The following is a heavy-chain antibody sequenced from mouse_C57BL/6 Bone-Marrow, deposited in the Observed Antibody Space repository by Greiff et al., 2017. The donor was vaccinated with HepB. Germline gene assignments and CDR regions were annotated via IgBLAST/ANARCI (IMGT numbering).Heavy chain of an antibody. Sequence: VQLQQSGPELVKPGASVKISCKASGYTFTDYYMNWVKQSHGKSLEWIGDSNPNNGGTSYNQKFKGKATLTVDKSSSTAYMERCSLTSEDSAVYYCASSMIYYDYVAWFAYWGQGTRVTVAA. CDR1: GYTFTDYY. CDR2: SNPNNGGT. V-gene: IGHV1-26*01. CDR3: ASSMIYYDYVAWFAY. J-gene: IGHJ3*01. D-gene: IGHD2-4*01.